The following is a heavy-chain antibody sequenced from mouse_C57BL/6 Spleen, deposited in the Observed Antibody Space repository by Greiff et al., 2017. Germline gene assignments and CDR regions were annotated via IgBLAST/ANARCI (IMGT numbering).Heavy chain of an antibody. V-gene: IGHV5-6*02. Sequence: DVMLVESGGDLVKPGGSLKLSCAASGFTFSSYGMSWVRQTPDKRLEWVATISSGGSYTYYPDSVKGRVTISRDNAKNTLYLQMSSLKSEDTAMYYCARHGWDPYYFDYWGQGTTLTVSS. CDR2: ISSGGSYT. J-gene: IGHJ2*01. CDR1: GFTFSSYG. CDR3: ARHGWDPYYFDY. D-gene: IGHD4-1*01.